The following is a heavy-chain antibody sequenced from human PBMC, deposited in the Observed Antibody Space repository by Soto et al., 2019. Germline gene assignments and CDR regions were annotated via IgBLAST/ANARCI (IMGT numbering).Heavy chain of an antibody. J-gene: IGHJ4*02. CDR3: LTAPVVWTY. V-gene: IGHV3-53*01. CDR1: GFTVNNNH. CDR2: IYSGGTT. Sequence: EVQLVESGGGLIQPGGSLRLSCAASGFTVNNNHMSWVRQAPGKGLEWVSIIYSGGTTYYADSVKGRFTISRDNSKNTLYLQMNSRRAEDTAVYYCLTAPVVWTYWGQGTLVTVSS. D-gene: IGHD1-1*01.